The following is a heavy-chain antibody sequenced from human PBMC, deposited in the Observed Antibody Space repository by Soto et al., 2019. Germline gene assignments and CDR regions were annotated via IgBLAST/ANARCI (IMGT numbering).Heavy chain of an antibody. J-gene: IGHJ5*02. D-gene: IGHD6-13*01. CDR1: GFTVSSNY. CDR2: IYSGGST. V-gene: IGHV3-66*04. Sequence: EVQLVESGGGLVQPGGSLRLSCAASGFTVSSNYMSWVRQAPGKGLEWVSVIYSGGSTYYADSVKGRFTISRDNSKNTLYLQMNSLRAEDTAVYYCARLWGDSSSWYWFDAWGQGTLVTVSS. CDR3: ARLWGDSSSWYWFDA.